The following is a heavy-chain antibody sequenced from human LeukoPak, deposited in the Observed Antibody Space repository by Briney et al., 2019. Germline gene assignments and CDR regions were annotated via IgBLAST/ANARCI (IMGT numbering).Heavy chain of an antibody. CDR2: ISGSGGST. V-gene: IGHV3-23*01. J-gene: IGHJ4*02. Sequence: GGSLRLSCAASGFTFSSSAMSWVRQAPGKGLEWVSAISGSGGSTYYADSVKGRFTISRDNSKNTLYLQMNSLRAEDTAVYYCAKVTSRSSSTDYWGQGTLVTVSS. D-gene: IGHD6-13*01. CDR3: AKVTSRSSSTDY. CDR1: GFTFSSSA.